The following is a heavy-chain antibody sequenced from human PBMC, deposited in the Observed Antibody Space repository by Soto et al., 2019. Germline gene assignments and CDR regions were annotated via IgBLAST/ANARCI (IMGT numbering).Heavy chain of an antibody. CDR3: ARRHSTSGGFDH. J-gene: IGHJ4*02. Sequence: ASVKVSCKTSGYTFTNYAMHWVRQAPGQRLEWMGWINAGNGNAEYSQKFQGRVTITRNTSASTAYIELSSVTSEDTAVYSCARRHSTSGGFDHWGQGTLVTVSS. D-gene: IGHD6-6*01. CDR2: INAGNGNA. V-gene: IGHV1-3*01. CDR1: GYTFTNYA.